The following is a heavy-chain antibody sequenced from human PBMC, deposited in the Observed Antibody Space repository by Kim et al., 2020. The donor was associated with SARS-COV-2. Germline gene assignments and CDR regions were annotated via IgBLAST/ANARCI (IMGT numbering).Heavy chain of an antibody. CDR2: INHSGST. J-gene: IGHJ4*02. Sequence: SETLSLTCAVYGGSFSGYYWSWIRQPPGKGLEWIGEINHSGSTNYNPSLKSRVTISVDTSKNQFSLKLSSVTAADTAVYYCARGLLVRGVIGGSYYFDYWGQGTLVTVSS. D-gene: IGHD3-10*01. V-gene: IGHV4-34*01. CDR3: ARGLLVRGVIGGSYYFDY. CDR1: GGSFSGYY.